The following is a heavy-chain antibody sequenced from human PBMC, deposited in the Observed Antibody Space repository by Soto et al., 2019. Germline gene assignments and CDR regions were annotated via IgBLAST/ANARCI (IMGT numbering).Heavy chain of an antibody. CDR2: ITYSGDRT. Sequence: EVQLLESGGGLVQPGGSLRLSCAASGFTFSSYAMSWVRQAAGKGLEWVSVITYSGDRTYYADSVKGRFTISRDNANNMLYLQMNSLRAEDTAVYYCAKELEYQHLWGYFDSWGQGNLVTVSS. CDR1: GFTFSSYA. CDR3: AKELEYQHLWGYFDS. D-gene: IGHD2-2*01. J-gene: IGHJ4*02. V-gene: IGHV3-23*01.